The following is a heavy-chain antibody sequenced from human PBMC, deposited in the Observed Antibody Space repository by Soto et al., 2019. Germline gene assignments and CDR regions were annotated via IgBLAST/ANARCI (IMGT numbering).Heavy chain of an antibody. CDR1: GYIFINYY. V-gene: IGHV1-46*04. Sequence: QVQLVQSGAEVKKPGAAVKVSCKASGYIFINYYIHWVRQAPGQGLEWMGIINPTGGSTNNAQKWQGRVTLAMDTSTIAVYMERMSLGFEATAVYYCARDLAAGDYWGQGTLVTVSS. CDR3: ARDLAAGDY. J-gene: IGHJ4*02. CDR2: INPTGGST. D-gene: IGHD6-13*01.